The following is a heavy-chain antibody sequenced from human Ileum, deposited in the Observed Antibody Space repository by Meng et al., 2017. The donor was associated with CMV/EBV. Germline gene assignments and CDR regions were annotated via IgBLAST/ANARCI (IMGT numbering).Heavy chain of an antibody. CDR1: GFDISRYW. J-gene: IGHJ2*01. D-gene: IGHD4-23*01. CDR3: ARDLTMVVTSSWYFDL. CDR2: INSDGSST. Sequence: GFDISRYWIPWVRQAPGKGLVWVSRINSDGSSTSYADSVKGRFTISRDNAKNTLYLQMNSLRAEDTAVYYCARDLTMVVTSSWYFDLWGRGTLVTVSS. V-gene: IGHV3-74*01.